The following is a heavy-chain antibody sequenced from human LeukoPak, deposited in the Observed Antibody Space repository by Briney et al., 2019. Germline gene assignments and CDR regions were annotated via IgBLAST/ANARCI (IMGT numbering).Heavy chain of an antibody. D-gene: IGHD3-22*01. CDR3: ATESQNYYDSSGYYSC. J-gene: IGHJ4*02. CDR2: IKQDGSEK. Sequence: GGSLRLSCAASGFTFSSYWMSWVRQAPGKGLEWVANIKQDGSEKYYVDSVKGRFTISRDNAKNSLYLQMNSLRAEDAAVYYCATESQNYYDSSGYYSCWGQGTLVTVSS. CDR1: GFTFSSYW. V-gene: IGHV3-7*01.